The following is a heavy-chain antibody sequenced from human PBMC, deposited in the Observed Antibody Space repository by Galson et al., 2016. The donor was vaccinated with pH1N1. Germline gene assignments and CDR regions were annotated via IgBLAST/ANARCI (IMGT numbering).Heavy chain of an antibody. Sequence: SGAEVKKPGESLKISCKGSGHKFTSSWIGWVRQMPGKGLEWMGIIYLGGSLVRYRPSFQGQVTISADKSVNIAYLEWGSLKASDAAMYYCARQNDYGDYRGDAFDIWGQGTMVTVSS. J-gene: IGHJ3*02. CDR2: IYLGGSLV. CDR3: ARQNDYGDYRGDAFDI. D-gene: IGHD4-17*01. V-gene: IGHV5-51*01. CDR1: GHKFTSSW.